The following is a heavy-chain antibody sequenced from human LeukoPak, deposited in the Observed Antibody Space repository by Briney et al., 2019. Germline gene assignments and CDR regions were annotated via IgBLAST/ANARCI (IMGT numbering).Heavy chain of an antibody. CDR1: GFTVSSNY. D-gene: IGHD3-16*01. V-gene: IGHV3-74*01. CDR2: INEDATTI. J-gene: IGHJ4*02. CDR3: VRDLILVWTPGDDFDF. Sequence: GGSLRLSCAASGFTVSSNYMSWVRQAPGKGLEWVSRINEDATTITYADSVKGRFIIFGDNSKKSLYLQMNNLRAEDTAVYYCVRDLILVWTPGDDFDFWGQGTLVIVSS.